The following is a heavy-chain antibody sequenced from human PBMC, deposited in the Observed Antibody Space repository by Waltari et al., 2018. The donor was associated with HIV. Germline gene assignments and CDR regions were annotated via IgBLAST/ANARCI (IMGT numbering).Heavy chain of an antibody. CDR1: GFAFTDSY. V-gene: IGHV3-11*01. CDR2: ISRSGNRT. J-gene: IGHJ4*02. D-gene: IGHD6-19*01. CDR3: ARGRQWLAFDF. Sequence: QMQLVESGGRLVKPGGSLRLSCAASGFAFTDSYMTWVRQPPGKGLEFVAYISRSGNRTYYADSVRGRFNISRDNAAKFLYLQMDSLRVDDTATYYCARGRQWLAFDFWGRGNVVAVSS.